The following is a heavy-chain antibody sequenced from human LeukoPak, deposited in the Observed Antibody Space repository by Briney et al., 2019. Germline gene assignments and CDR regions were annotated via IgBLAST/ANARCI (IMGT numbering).Heavy chain of an antibody. CDR3: ARDRSRSKVFDY. Sequence: GGSLRLSCAASGITLSSIWMGWVRPAQGKGLEWVPNTKQDGSEKSYVDSVKGRFTITRDNAKNSLYLQMNSLRAEDTAVYYCARDRSRSKVFDYWGQGTLVTVSS. CDR2: TKQDGSEK. V-gene: IGHV3-7*03. CDR1: GITLSSIW. J-gene: IGHJ4*01.